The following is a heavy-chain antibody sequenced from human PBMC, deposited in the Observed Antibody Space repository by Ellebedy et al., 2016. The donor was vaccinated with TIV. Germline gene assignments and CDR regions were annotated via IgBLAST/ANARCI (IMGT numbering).Heavy chain of an antibody. J-gene: IGHJ5*02. Sequence: GESLKISCAASGYSIRSYRMSWLRQAPVKGLEWVPNIYQDGNAQHYVDSVKGRFTISRDNAKNSLFLQMNSLRVEDTAVYYCERRGSYGDYAVQVNSWFDRWGRGTLVTVAS. CDR3: ERRGSYGDYAVQVNSWFDR. CDR2: IYQDGNAQ. CDR1: GYSIRSYR. V-gene: IGHV3-7*01. D-gene: IGHD4-17*01.